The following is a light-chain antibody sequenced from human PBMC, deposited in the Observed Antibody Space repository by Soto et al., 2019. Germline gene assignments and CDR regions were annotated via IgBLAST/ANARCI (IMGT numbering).Light chain of an antibody. CDR1: SSNIGSNY. CDR3: AAWDDSRGV. Sequence: QSVLTQPPSASGTPGQRVTISCSGSSSNIGSNYVYWYQQLPGTAPKLLIYRNNQRPSGVRGRFSGSKSGTSASLAISGLRSEDEADYYCAAWDDSRGVFGGGTKVTVL. CDR2: RNN. J-gene: IGLJ3*02. V-gene: IGLV1-47*01.